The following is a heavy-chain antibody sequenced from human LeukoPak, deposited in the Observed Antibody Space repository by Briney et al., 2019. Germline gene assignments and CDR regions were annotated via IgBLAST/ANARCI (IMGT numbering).Heavy chain of an antibody. CDR2: ISGSGGTT. J-gene: IGHJ6*02. D-gene: IGHD2-2*01. V-gene: IGHV3-23*01. Sequence: GGSLRLSCAASGFTFSDYAVPWVRQAPGKGLEWVSVISGSGGTTYYADSVKGRFTISRDNSKKTLYLQMNSLRAEDTAVYYCAKDTTIIVVPAYGMDVWGQGTTVTVSS. CDR3: AKDTTIIVVPAYGMDV. CDR1: GFTFSDYA.